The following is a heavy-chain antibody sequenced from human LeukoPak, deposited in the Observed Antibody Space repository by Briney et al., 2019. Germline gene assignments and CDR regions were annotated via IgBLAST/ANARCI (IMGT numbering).Heavy chain of an antibody. CDR2: IYYSGST. J-gene: IGHJ4*02. CDR3: ARGFSRDGYNPSDY. V-gene: IGHV4-59*06. Sequence: SDTLSLTCTVSGGSISSYYWSWIRQPPGKGLEWIGYIYYSGSTYYNPSLKSRVTISVDTSKNQFSLKLSSVTAADTAVYYCARGFSRDGYNPSDYWGQGTLVTVSS. CDR1: GGSISSYY. D-gene: IGHD5-24*01.